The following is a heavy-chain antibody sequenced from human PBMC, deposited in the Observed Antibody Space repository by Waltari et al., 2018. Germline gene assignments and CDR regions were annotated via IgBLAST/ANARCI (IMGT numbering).Heavy chain of an antibody. CDR1: GDSVRDYF. D-gene: IGHD1-26*01. CDR3: ARWDATKRGFEF. CDR2: SRHTGVT. V-gene: IGHV4-59*02. Sequence: QVQLQESGPGLVNPSGTLSLTCAVSGDSVRDYFWNWIRRPTGKVLEWIGYSRHTGVTMYNPFLTSRLTLSVDTTKNQVALMLHSVTAADTATYYCARWDATKRGFEFWGPGTLVTVSS. J-gene: IGHJ4*02.